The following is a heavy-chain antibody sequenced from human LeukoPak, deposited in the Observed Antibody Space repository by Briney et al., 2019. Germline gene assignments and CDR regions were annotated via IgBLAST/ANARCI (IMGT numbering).Heavy chain of an antibody. D-gene: IGHD6-19*01. CDR3: ARVTAVAGTLLDY. J-gene: IGHJ4*02. Sequence: SVKVSCKASGGTFSSYAISWVRQAPGQGLEWMGRNIPILGIANYAQKFQGRVTITADKSTSTAYMELSSLRSEDTAVYYCARVTAVAGTLLDYWGQGTLVTVSS. CDR2: NIPILGIA. V-gene: IGHV1-69*04. CDR1: GGTFSSYA.